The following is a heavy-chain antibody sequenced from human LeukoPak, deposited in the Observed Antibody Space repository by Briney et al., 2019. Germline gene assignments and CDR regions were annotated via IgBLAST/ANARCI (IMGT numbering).Heavy chain of an antibody. Sequence: PGGSLRLSCAASGFTFSNYAMTWVRQAPGKGLEWVSAISGSGGSTYYADSVKGRFTISRDNSKNTLYLQMNSLRAEDTAVYYCAKDGISGSYPMGYFDYWGQGTLVTVSS. CDR3: AKDGISGSYPMGYFDY. V-gene: IGHV3-23*01. J-gene: IGHJ4*02. CDR2: ISGSGGST. D-gene: IGHD1-26*01. CDR1: GFTFSNYA.